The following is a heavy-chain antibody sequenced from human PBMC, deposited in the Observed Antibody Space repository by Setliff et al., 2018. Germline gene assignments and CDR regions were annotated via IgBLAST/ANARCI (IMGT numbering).Heavy chain of an antibody. Sequence: GESLKISCKGSGNSFTNYWIGWVRQMPGKGLEWMGIIYPGDSDTRYRPSFQGQVTISADKSISTAYLQWSSLKASDIGIYYCARDSDSGYDYWGQGTLVTV. J-gene: IGHJ4*02. CDR3: ARDSDSGYDY. CDR2: IYPGDSDT. V-gene: IGHV5-51*01. CDR1: GNSFTNYW. D-gene: IGHD5-12*01.